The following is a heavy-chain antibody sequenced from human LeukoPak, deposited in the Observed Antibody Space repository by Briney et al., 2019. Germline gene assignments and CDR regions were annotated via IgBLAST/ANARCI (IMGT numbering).Heavy chain of an antibody. V-gene: IGHV3-30*18. CDR1: GFTFSSYG. J-gene: IGHJ4*02. D-gene: IGHD4-17*01. CDR2: ISYDGSNK. CDR3: AKDPYGANLDY. Sequence: GRSLRLSCAASGFTFSSYGMHWVRQAPGKGLEWVAVISYDGSNKYYADSVKGRFTISRDNSKNTLYLQMNRLRAEDTAVYYCAKDPYGANLDYWGQGTLVTVSS.